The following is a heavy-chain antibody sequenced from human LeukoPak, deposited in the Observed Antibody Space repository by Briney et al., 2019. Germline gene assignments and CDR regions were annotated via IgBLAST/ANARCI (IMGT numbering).Heavy chain of an antibody. CDR1: GFTFSNYA. CDR3: ALGRYYYDSSGYE. J-gene: IGHJ4*02. V-gene: IGHV3-30-3*01. CDR2: ISNDGNNR. D-gene: IGHD3-22*01. Sequence: GGSLRLSCAASGFTFSNYATHWVRQAPGKGLEWMAVISNDGNNRYYADSVKGRFTISRDNSKNSLYLQMNSLRTEDTALYYCALGRYYYDSSGYEWGQGTLVTVSS.